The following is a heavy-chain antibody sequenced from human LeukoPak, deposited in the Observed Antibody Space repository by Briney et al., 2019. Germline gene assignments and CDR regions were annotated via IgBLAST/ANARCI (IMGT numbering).Heavy chain of an antibody. V-gene: IGHV3-23*01. CDR1: GFTFSSYA. J-gene: IGHJ4*02. CDR3: AKSRTNYYDSSGYYVFDY. Sequence: PGGSLRLSCAASGFTFSSYAMSWVRQAPGKGLEWVSAISGSGGSTYYADSVKGRFTISRDNSKNTLYLQMNSLRAEDTAVYYCAKSRTNYYDSSGYYVFDYWGQGTLVTVSS. CDR2: ISGSGGST. D-gene: IGHD3-22*01.